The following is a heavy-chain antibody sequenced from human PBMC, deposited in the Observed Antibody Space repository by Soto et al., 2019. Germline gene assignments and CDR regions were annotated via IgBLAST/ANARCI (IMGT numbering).Heavy chain of an antibody. J-gene: IGHJ4*02. V-gene: IGHV4-30-2*01. D-gene: IGHD2-2*01. CDR1: DGYISGGCYS. Sequence: SETQSRTCAFCDGYISGGCYSLSWIRQPPGKGLEWIGYIYHSGSTYYNPSLKSRVTISVDRSKNQFSLKLSSVTAADTAVYYCARRELSTSCYDYWGQGTLVTV. CDR3: ARRELSTSCYDY. CDR2: IYHSGST.